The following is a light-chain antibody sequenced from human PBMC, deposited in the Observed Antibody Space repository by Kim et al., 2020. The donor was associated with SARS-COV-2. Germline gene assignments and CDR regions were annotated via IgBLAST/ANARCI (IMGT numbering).Light chain of an antibody. Sequence: ASTGDRVTVTWRASESVSSYLAWYQQKPGRAPNLLIYAASTLQRGVPSRFSGRGSGTEFTLTISYLQSEDFATYYCQHYYTYPFTFGPGTKVDIK. J-gene: IGKJ3*01. CDR1: ESVSSY. V-gene: IGKV1-8*01. CDR3: QHYYTYPFT. CDR2: AAS.